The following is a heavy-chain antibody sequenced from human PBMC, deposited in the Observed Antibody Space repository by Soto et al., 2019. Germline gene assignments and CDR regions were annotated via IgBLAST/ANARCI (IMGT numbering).Heavy chain of an antibody. Sequence: GGSLRLSCVGSGFTFSSYGMHWVRQAPGKGLECVAVISDTGSSHYYAASVEGRFTISRENSKNTLSLHMDRLRVEDTAVYYCAKDRGGDCHDNSCYFAADYWGYGTPVTVSS. D-gene: IGHD2-2*01. V-gene: IGHV3-30*18. CDR1: GFTFSSYG. J-gene: IGHJ4*01. CDR3: AKDRGGDCHDNSCYFAADY. CDR2: ISDTGSSH.